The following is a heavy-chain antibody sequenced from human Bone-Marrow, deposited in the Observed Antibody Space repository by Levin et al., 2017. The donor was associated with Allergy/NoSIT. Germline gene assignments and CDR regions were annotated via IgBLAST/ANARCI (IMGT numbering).Heavy chain of an antibody. CDR2: IYNSGNT. J-gene: IGHJ1*01. V-gene: IGHV4-31*03. CDR3: ARGYYDRTGYYEYFQH. CDR1: GGSVNSGGYY. D-gene: IGHD3-22*01. Sequence: PSETLSLTCTVSGGSVNSGGYYWGWIRQHPGRGLEWIGYIYNSGNTNYNPSLKSRVSISIVTSKNQFSLKLFSVTAADTAVYYCARGYYDRTGYYEYFQHWGQGNLVTVSS.